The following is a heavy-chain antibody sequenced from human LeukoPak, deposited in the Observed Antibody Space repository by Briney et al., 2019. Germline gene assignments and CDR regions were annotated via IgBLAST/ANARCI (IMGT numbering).Heavy chain of an antibody. CDR2: IYISGNT. V-gene: IGHV4-4*07. CDR1: GGSISDFY. J-gene: IGHJ4*02. Sequence: PSETLSLTCTVSGGSISDFYWSWIRQPAGKGLEWIGRIYISGNTNYNPSLKSRVTMSLDTSKNHFSLRLRSVTAADTAAYYCARNAGDYWGQGTLLTVSS. D-gene: IGHD1-1*01. CDR3: ARNAGDY.